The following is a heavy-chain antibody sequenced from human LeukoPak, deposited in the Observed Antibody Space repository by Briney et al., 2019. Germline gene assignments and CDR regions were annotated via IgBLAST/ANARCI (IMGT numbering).Heavy chain of an antibody. D-gene: IGHD1-14*01. CDR3: AEDGKKWQEPLES. CDR1: GFTFSSYG. CDR2: ISYDGSNK. J-gene: IGHJ4*02. V-gene: IGHV3-30*18. Sequence: GGSLRLSCAASGFTFSSYGMHWVRQAPGKGLEWVAVISYDGSNKFYPDSVKGRFTISRDNSNLYLQMNSLRAEDTAVYYCAEDGKKWQEPLESWGQGTLVIVSS.